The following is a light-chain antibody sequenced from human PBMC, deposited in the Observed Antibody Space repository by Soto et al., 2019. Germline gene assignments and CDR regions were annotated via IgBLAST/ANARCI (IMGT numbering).Light chain of an antibody. J-gene: IGKJ1*01. CDR3: LKYNKDAPGT. CDR2: GAS. Sequence: IQMTRSPSSLSASVGDRVTRTCXASQDISHFLAWYQQRPGKVPKLLIYGASTLQSGVPSRFSGSGSGTDFTLTISTLQPEDVATYYCLKYNKDAPGTFGQGTKVDIK. CDR1: QDISHF. V-gene: IGKV1-27*01.